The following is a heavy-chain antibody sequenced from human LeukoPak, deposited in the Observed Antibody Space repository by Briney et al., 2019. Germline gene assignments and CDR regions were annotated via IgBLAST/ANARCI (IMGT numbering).Heavy chain of an antibody. CDR1: GITFSSYD. D-gene: IGHD3-3*01. CDR2: ISDRGKT. CDR3: AKLPTIFGVADSFDI. Sequence: GGSLRVSCVASGITFSSYDMSWVRQAPGKGLEWISAISDRGKTDYADSVKGRFTISRDNSKNTLYLQLSSLRADDTAIYYCAKLPTIFGVADSFDIWGQGTLVTVSS. V-gene: IGHV3-23*01. J-gene: IGHJ3*02.